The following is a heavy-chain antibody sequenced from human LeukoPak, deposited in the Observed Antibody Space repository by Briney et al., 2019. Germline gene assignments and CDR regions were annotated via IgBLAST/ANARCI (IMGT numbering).Heavy chain of an antibody. D-gene: IGHD4-11*01. J-gene: IGHJ4*02. CDR1: GFTFSSYS. Sequence: PGGALRLSCAASGFTFSSYSMNWVRQAPGKGLEWVSYISSSSSTIYYADSVKGRFTISRDNAKNSLYLQMNSRRAEDTAVYYCAREGSNIDYWGQGTLVTVSS. CDR2: ISSSSSTI. V-gene: IGHV3-48*01. CDR3: AREGSNIDY.